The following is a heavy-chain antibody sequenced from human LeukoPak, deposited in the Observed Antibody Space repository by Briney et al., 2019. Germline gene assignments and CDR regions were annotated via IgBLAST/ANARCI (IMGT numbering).Heavy chain of an antibody. D-gene: IGHD3-9*01. J-gene: IGHJ4*02. Sequence: GTSLRLSCVASGFTFTNYAMSWVRQAPGKGLEWVSAITGSDGSSYYADSVKGRFTISRDNSKNTLYLQVNRLRAEDTAVYYCAKRADYNILTGSYVPDYWGKGPLVTVS. CDR3: AKRADYNILTGSYVPDY. CDR2: ITGSDGSS. CDR1: GFTFTNYA. V-gene: IGHV3-23*01.